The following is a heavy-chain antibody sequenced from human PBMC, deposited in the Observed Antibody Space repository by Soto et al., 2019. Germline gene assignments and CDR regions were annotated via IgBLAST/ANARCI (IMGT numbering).Heavy chain of an antibody. Sequence: PSETLSLTCTVSGGSISSYYWSWIRQPPGKGLEWIGYIYYSGSTNYNPSLKSRVTISVDTSKNQFSLKLSSVTAADTAVYYCARKNPNCISTSCFFDPWGQGTLVTVSS. CDR1: GGSISSYY. CDR2: IYYSGST. D-gene: IGHD2-2*01. CDR3: ARKNPNCISTSCFFDP. V-gene: IGHV4-59*01. J-gene: IGHJ5*02.